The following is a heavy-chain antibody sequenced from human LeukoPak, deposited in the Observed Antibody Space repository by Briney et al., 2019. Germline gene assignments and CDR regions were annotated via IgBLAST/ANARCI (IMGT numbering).Heavy chain of an antibody. J-gene: IGHJ4*02. D-gene: IGHD3-10*01. V-gene: IGHV1-69*06. CDR1: GGTFSSYA. CDR3: ASSHYGSGSYRLGY. CDR2: IIPIFGTA. Sequence: SVKVSCKASGGTFSSYAISWVRQAPGRGLEWMGGIIPIFGTANYAQKFQGRATITADKSTSTAYMELSSLRSEDTAVYYCASSHYGSGSYRLGYWGQGTLVTVSS.